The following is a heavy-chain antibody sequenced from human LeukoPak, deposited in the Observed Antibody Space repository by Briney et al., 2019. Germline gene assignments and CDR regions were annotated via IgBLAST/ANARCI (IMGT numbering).Heavy chain of an antibody. J-gene: IGHJ4*02. D-gene: IGHD2-15*01. CDR1: VDSIISYS. Sequence: SETLSLTCTDSVDSIISYSWSWIRQPPGKGLEWIGYIFYSGSTNYNPPLKSRVTISVDTSNNQFSLKLSSVTAADMDVYCFARRSRVYCSGGSCYYQPAWIDYWGQGTPVTVSS. CDR2: IFYSGST. CDR3: ARRSRVYCSGGSCYYQPAWIDY. V-gene: IGHV4-59*08.